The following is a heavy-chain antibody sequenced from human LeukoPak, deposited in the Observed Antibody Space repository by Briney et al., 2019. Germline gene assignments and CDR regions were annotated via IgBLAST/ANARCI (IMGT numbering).Heavy chain of an antibody. Sequence: GGSLRLSCAASGFTFDDYGMSWVSQAPGKGLEWVSGSNWNGGSTGYADSVKGRFTISRDNAKNSLYLQMNSLRAEDTALYYCARGLGVRGEGFDYWGQGALVTVSS. V-gene: IGHV3-20*04. CDR3: ARGLGVRGEGFDY. D-gene: IGHD3-10*01. CDR1: GFTFDDYG. CDR2: SNWNGGST. J-gene: IGHJ4*02.